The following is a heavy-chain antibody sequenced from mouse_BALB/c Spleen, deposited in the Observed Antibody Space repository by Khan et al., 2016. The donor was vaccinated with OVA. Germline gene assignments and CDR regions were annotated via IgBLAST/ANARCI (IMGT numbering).Heavy chain of an antibody. CDR1: GYTFTNYW. Sequence: VQLQQSGTVLARPGASVKMSCKASGYTFTNYWMHWVKQRPGQGLEWIGTIFPGNSDTNYNQKFTGKAKLTAVTSTSTAYMELSSLTYADSAVYDCERYGIGSDEMGDYWGQGTTLTVSA. CDR3: ERYGIGSDEMGDY. J-gene: IGHJ2*01. CDR2: IFPGNSDT. V-gene: IGHV1-5*01. D-gene: IGHD2-14*01.